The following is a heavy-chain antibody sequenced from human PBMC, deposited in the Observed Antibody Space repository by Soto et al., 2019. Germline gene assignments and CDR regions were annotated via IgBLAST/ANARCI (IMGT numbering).Heavy chain of an antibody. Sequence: PWESLKISCKGSGYSFTSYWISWVRQMPGKGLEWMRRIDPNDSYTNYSPSFQGHVTISADKSISTAYLQGSSLKASDTSMYYCARHFSDTMVRGVILPDYWGQGTLVTVSS. CDR3: ARHFSDTMVRGVILPDY. J-gene: IGHJ4*02. CDR2: IDPNDSYT. CDR1: GYSFTSYW. V-gene: IGHV5-10-1*01. D-gene: IGHD3-10*01.